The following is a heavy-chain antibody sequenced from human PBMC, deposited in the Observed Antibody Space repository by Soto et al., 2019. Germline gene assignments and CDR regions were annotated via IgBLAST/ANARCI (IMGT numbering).Heavy chain of an antibody. CDR3: VRGGSNYAS. Sequence: QVHLVESGGGVVQPGRSLRLSCVASAFSFRHYAMHWVRQAPGKGLEWVAIISFDGSDKYYADSVKGRFTISRDNSKNTLYLQMDSLRGEDTAVYYCVRGGSNYASWGQGTLVTVSS. CDR1: AFSFRHYA. D-gene: IGHD4-4*01. CDR2: ISFDGSDK. J-gene: IGHJ5*02. V-gene: IGHV3-30*03.